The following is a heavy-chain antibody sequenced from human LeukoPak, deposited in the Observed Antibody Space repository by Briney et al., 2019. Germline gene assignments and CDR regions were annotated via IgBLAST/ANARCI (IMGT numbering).Heavy chain of an antibody. CDR1: GFTFSSYE. CDR2: ISSSGSTI. Sequence: GSLRLSCAASGFTFSSYEMNWVRQAPGKGLEWVSYISSSGSTIYYADSVKGRFTISRDNAKNTVYLQMNSLRDEDTAVYYCARDRSPDYTDYWGQGTLVTVSS. CDR3: ARDRSPDYTDY. J-gene: IGHJ4*02. V-gene: IGHV3-48*03.